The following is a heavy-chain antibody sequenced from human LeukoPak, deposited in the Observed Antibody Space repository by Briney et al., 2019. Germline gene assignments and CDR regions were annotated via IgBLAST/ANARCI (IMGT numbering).Heavy chain of an antibody. CDR3: ARDSPHYYDTMGTDY. CDR2: IYSGGST. Sequence: PGGSLRLSCAASGFTVSSNYMSWVRQAPGKGLEWVSVIYSGGSTYYADSVKGRFTISRDNSKNTLYLQMNSLRAEDTAVYYCARDSPHYYDTMGTDYWGQGTLVTVSS. J-gene: IGHJ4*02. D-gene: IGHD3-22*01. CDR1: GFTVSSNY. V-gene: IGHV3-66*01.